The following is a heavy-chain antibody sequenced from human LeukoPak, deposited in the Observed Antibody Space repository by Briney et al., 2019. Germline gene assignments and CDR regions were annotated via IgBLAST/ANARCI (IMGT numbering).Heavy chain of an antibody. V-gene: IGHV3-13*01. CDR2: IGTAGDT. J-gene: IGHJ3*02. CDR1: GLTFSSYD. Sequence: PGGSLRLSCAASGLTFSSYDMHWVRQATGKGLEWVSAIGTAGDTYYPGSVKGRFTISRENAKNSLYLQMNGLRAGDTAVYYCARVRSSSWYSHNAFDIWGQGTMVTVSS. CDR3: ARVRSSSWYSHNAFDI. D-gene: IGHD6-13*01.